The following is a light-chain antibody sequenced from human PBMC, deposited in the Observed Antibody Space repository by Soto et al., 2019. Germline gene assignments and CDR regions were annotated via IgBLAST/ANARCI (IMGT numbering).Light chain of an antibody. Sequence: QSALTQPPSVSGSPGQSVTISCTGTSSDIGSYNRVSWYQQPPGTVPKLMIYEVSNRPSGVPDRFSGSKSGNTASLTVSGLQAEDEADYYCSSYAGSNNVVFGGGTKLTVL. J-gene: IGLJ2*01. V-gene: IGLV2-18*02. CDR1: SSDIGSYNR. CDR2: EVS. CDR3: SSYAGSNNVV.